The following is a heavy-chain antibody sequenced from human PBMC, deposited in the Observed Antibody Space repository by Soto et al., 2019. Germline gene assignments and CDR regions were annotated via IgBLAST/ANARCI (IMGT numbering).Heavy chain of an antibody. D-gene: IGHD6-19*01. V-gene: IGHV4-34*01. CDR1: GGSFSGYY. CDR3: ARGRLRYSSGWYSGNWFDP. Sequence: SETLSLTCAVYGGSFSGYYWRWVRQPPGKGPEWIGEINHSGSTNYNPSLKSRVTISVDTSKNQFSLKLSSVTAADTAVYYCARGRLRYSSGWYSGNWFDPWGQGTLVTVSS. CDR2: INHSGST. J-gene: IGHJ5*02.